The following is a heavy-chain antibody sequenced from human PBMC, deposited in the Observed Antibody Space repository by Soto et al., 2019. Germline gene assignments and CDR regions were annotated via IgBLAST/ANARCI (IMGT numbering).Heavy chain of an antibody. J-gene: IGHJ4*02. CDR2: IIPIFGTA. CDR1: GGTFSSYA. CDR3: ASMDYGTPGATGYFDY. V-gene: IGHV1-69*01. Sequence: QVQLVQSGAEVKKPGSSVKVSCKASGGTFSSYAISWVRQAPGQGLEWMGGIIPIFGTANYAQKFQGRVTITADESTSTAYMELSSLRSEDTAVYYCASMDYGTPGATGYFDYWGQGTLVTVSS. D-gene: IGHD4-17*01.